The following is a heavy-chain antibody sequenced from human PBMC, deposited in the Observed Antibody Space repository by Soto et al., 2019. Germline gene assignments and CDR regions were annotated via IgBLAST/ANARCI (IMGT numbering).Heavy chain of an antibody. CDR3: ARGGISGSYYNWFDP. Sequence: GGSLRLSCAASGFTFSSYSMNWVRQAPGKGLEWVSYISSSSSTIYYADSVKGRFTISRDNAKNSLYLQMNSLRDEDTAVYYCARGGISGSYYNWFDPWGQGTLVTVSS. D-gene: IGHD1-26*01. V-gene: IGHV3-48*02. CDR2: ISSSSSTI. J-gene: IGHJ5*02. CDR1: GFTFSSYS.